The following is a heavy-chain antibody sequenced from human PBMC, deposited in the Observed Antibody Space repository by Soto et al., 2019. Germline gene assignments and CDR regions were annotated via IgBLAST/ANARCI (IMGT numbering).Heavy chain of an antibody. V-gene: IGHV1-69*13. CDR3: ARVEVDTAVVVSDSGY. Sequence: SSVKVSCKASGGTFSSYAISWVRQAPGQGLEWMGGIIPIFGTANYAQKFQGRVTITADESTSTAYMELSSLRCEDTAVYYCARVEVDTAVVVSDSGYWGQGTLVTVSS. CDR1: GGTFSSYA. CDR2: IIPIFGTA. D-gene: IGHD5-18*01. J-gene: IGHJ4*02.